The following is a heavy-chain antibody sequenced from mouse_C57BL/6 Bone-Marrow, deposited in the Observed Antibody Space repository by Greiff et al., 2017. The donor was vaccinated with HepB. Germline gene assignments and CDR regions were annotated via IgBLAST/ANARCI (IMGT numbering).Heavy chain of an antibody. CDR3: ARDCDSRAWFAY. V-gene: IGHV1-81*01. D-gene: IGHD2-13*01. CDR2: IYPRSGNT. J-gene: IGHJ3*01. CDR1: GYTFTSYG. Sequence: QVQLQQSGAELARPGASVKLSCKASGYTFTSYGISWVKQRTGQGLEWIGEIYPRSGNTYYNEKFKGKATLTADKSSSTAYMELRSLTSEDSAVYVCARDCDSRAWFAYWGQGTLVTVSA.